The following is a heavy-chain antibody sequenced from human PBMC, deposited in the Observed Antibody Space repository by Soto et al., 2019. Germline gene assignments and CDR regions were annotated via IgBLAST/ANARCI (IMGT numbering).Heavy chain of an antibody. CDR1: GFPFSSYA. V-gene: IGHV3-23*01. J-gene: IGHJ5*02. CDR2: ISGSGGST. D-gene: IGHD3-10*01. CDR3: AKVRRPPVRVDP. Sequence: PGGSLRLSCAASGFPFSSYAISWVRQAPGKGLEWVSAISGSGGSTYYADSVKGRFTISRDNSKNTLYLQMNSLRAEDTAVYYCAKVRRPPVRVDPWGQGTLVTVSS.